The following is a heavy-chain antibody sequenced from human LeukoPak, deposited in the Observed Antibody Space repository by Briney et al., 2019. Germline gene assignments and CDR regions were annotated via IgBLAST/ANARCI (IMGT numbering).Heavy chain of an antibody. CDR1: GFTFSSYE. D-gene: IGHD5-24*01. CDR3: AREARDGPAPYYFDY. J-gene: IGHJ4*02. V-gene: IGHV3-48*03. Sequence: PGGSLRLSCAASGFTFSSYEMNWVRQAQGKGLEWTSYISSGGSSIYYADSVKGRFTISRDSAKNSLYLQMNSLRAEDTAVYYCAREARDGPAPYYFDYWGQGTLVTVSS. CDR2: ISSGGSSI.